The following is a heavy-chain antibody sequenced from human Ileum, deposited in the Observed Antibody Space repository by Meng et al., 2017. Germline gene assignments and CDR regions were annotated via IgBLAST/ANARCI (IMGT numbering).Heavy chain of an antibody. CDR2: VYHSGST. CDR3: ARGGLTLERRPLDY. CDR1: GDSITNTNW. V-gene: IGHV4-4*02. D-gene: IGHD1-1*01. J-gene: IGHJ4*02. Sequence: GQLQEAGPGVVKPSGTLSLTCAVSGDSITNTNWWNWVRQPPGKGLEWIGEVYHSGSTNYNPSLQSRVTISIDKSKNQFSLNLTSVTVADTAVYYCARGGLTLERRPLDYWGQGTLVTVSS.